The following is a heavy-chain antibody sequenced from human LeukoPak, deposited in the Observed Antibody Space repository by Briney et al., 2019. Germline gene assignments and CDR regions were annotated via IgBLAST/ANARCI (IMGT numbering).Heavy chain of an antibody. Sequence: SETLSLTCTVSGGSISSYYWSWIRQPPGKGLEWIGYIYYSGSTNYNPSLKSRVTISVDTSRNQFSLKLSSVTAADTAVYYCARSIAAAGKLGFDYWGQGTLVTVSS. CDR1: GGSISSYY. D-gene: IGHD6-13*01. CDR3: ARSIAAAGKLGFDY. CDR2: IYYSGST. V-gene: IGHV4-59*01. J-gene: IGHJ4*02.